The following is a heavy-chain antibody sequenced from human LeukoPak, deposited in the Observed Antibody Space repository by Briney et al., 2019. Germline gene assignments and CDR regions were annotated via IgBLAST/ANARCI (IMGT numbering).Heavy chain of an antibody. CDR1: GFTFSDYS. CDR2: VSSTTT. Sequence: GGSLRLSCAASGFTFSDYSMNWVRQAPGKGLEWVSYVSSTTTYYADSVKGRFTISRDNAKNTLYLQMNSLRAEDTAVYYCARDDITMVRGVIYGMDVWGQGTTVTVSS. V-gene: IGHV3-48*04. D-gene: IGHD3-10*01. CDR3: ARDDITMVRGVIYGMDV. J-gene: IGHJ6*02.